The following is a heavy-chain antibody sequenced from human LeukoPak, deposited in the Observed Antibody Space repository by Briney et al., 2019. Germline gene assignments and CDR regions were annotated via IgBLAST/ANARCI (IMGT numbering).Heavy chain of an antibody. J-gene: IGHJ4*02. CDR1: GFTFRSFA. D-gene: IGHD7-27*01. Sequence: PGGSLRLSCAASGFTFRSFAMSWVRQAPGKGLEWVSGIIGSGRTTFYADSVKGRFTISRDNSKNTLYLQMNSLRAEDTAVYYCVRGHAWGFDYWGQGTLVSVSS. CDR2: IIGSGRTT. V-gene: IGHV3-23*01. CDR3: VRGHAWGFDY.